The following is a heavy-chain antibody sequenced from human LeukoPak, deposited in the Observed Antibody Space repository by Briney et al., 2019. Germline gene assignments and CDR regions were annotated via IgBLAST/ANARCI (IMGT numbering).Heavy chain of an antibody. Sequence: SETLSLTCTVSGGSISSSSYYWGWIRQPPGKGLEWIGSIYYSGSTYYNPSLKSRVTISVDTSKNQFSLILSSATAADTAVYYCARLGYSGSYLSYYGMDVWGQGTTVTVSS. D-gene: IGHD1-26*01. V-gene: IGHV4-39*01. CDR1: GGSISSSSYY. J-gene: IGHJ6*02. CDR2: IYYSGST. CDR3: ARLGYSGSYLSYYGMDV.